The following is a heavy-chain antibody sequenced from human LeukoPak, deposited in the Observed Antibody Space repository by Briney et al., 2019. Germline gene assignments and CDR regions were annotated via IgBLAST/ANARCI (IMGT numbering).Heavy chain of an antibody. V-gene: IGHV3-23*01. CDR3: AKENPVGGTNYFDY. Sequence: GGSLRLSCAASGFTFSSYAMSWVRQAPGKGLEWVSSISGSGNRTYYADSVKGRFTISRDNSKNTLFLQMNSLRAEDTAVYYCAKENPVGGTNYFDYWGQGTLVTVPS. J-gene: IGHJ4*02. CDR1: GFTFSSYA. D-gene: IGHD1-26*01. CDR2: ISGSGNRT.